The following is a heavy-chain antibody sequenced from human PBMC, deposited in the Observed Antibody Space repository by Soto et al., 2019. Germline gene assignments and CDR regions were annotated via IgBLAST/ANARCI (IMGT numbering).Heavy chain of an antibody. J-gene: IGHJ4*02. CDR1: CGSIINFY. D-gene: IGHD2-8*01. CDR3: ARAPMVLSRSYFDS. CDR2: ISYSGNT. V-gene: IGHV4-59*01. Sequence: SETLSLTCTFSCGSIINFYWSWIRQPPGKGLEWIGYISYSGNTNYNPSLKSRVSISVDTSKNQLSLNLTSVTAADTAVYYCARAPMVLSRSYFDSWGQGTPVTVSS.